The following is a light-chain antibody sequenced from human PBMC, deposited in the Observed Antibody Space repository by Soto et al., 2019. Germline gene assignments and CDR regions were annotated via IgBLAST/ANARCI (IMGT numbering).Light chain of an antibody. CDR3: QVWDSSSDHPLYV. V-gene: IGLV3-21*02. Sequence: SYELTQPPSVSVAPGQTARITCGGNNIGSKSVHWYQQKLGQAPVLVVYDDSDRPSGIPERFSGSNSGNTATLTISRVEAGDEADYYCQVWDSSSDHPLYVFGTGTKLTVL. CDR1: NIGSKS. J-gene: IGLJ1*01. CDR2: DDS.